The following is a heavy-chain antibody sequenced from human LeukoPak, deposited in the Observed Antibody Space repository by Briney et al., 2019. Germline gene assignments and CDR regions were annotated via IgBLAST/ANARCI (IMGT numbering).Heavy chain of an antibody. CDR1: GGSISSGGYS. V-gene: IGHV4-30-2*01. CDR2: MHHSGSP. CDR3: ARVDYFGSGSHSGYYYYGMDV. Sequence: PSQTLSLTCAVSGGSISSGGYSWSWLRQPPGKALEWIGYMHHSGSPYYNPSLKSRVTISEDRSKNQFSLKLSSATAADTAVHYCARVDYFGSGSHSGYYYYGMDVWGQGTTVTVSS. J-gene: IGHJ6*01. D-gene: IGHD3-10*01.